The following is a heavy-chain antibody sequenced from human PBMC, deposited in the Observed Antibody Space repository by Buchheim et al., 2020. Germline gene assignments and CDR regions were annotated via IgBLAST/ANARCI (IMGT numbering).Heavy chain of an antibody. CDR1: GFTFGRYW. J-gene: IGHJ4*02. CDR3: SKDMSGAEDS. V-gene: IGHV3-74*03. Sequence: EVQVVESGGGLVQPGGSLRLSCAASGFTFGRYWMHWVRQAPGGALVWVSRINEDGSHTTYTDSVKGRFTISRDNAKNQIYLQMNSLTAEDTAVYYCSKDMSGAEDSWGQGTL. CDR2: INEDGSHT. D-gene: IGHD2-15*01.